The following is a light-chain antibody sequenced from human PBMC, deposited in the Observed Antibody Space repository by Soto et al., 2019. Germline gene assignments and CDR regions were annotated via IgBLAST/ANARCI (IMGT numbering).Light chain of an antibody. CDR1: RSDVGGYNY. V-gene: IGLV2-14*03. Sequence: SALTQPASVSGSPGQSITISCSGTRSDVGGYNYVSWYQQHPGKAPKLMIYDVSHRPSGVSNRFSGSKSGNTASLTISGLQAEAEADYYCSSYADSGTLGVFGGGTKVTVL. CDR2: DVS. J-gene: IGLJ3*02. CDR3: SSYADSGTLGV.